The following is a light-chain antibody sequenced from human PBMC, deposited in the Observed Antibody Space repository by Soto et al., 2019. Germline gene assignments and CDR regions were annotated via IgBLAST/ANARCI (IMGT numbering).Light chain of an antibody. CDR3: QQSYSTPYT. J-gene: IGKJ5*01. V-gene: IGKV1-39*01. Sequence: IRIASSADWFSADVGSRVTMTCRASQSISSYLNWYQQKPGKAPKLLIYAASSLQSGVPSRFSGSGSGTDITLTISSLQPEDFATYYCQQSYSTPYTFGQGTRLEIK. CDR1: QSISSY. CDR2: AAS.